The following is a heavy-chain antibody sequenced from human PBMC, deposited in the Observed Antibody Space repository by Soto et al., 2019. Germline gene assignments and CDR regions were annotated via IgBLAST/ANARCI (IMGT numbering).Heavy chain of an antibody. CDR2: IYYSGST. D-gene: IGHD4-17*01. J-gene: IGHJ5*02. V-gene: IGHV4-31*03. Sequence: SETLSLTCTVSGGSISSGGYYWSWIRQHPGKGLEWIGYIYYSGSTYYNPSLKSRVTISVDRSKNQFSLKVSSVTAADTAVYYCVRETYGDYVGYFDPRGQRTPVTVSS. CDR3: VRETYGDYVGYFDP. CDR1: GGSISSGGYY.